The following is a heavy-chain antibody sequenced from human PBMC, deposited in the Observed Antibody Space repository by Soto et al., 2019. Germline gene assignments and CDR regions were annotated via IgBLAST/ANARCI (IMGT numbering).Heavy chain of an antibody. Sequence: SETLSLTCTVSGDSITIYYWGWIRQPPGKGLEWIGEINHSGSTNYNPSLKSRVTISVDTSKNQFSLKLSSVTAADTAVYYCAIQTGPWGQGTLVTVSS. J-gene: IGHJ5*02. CDR1: GDSITIYY. V-gene: IGHV4-34*01. CDR3: AIQTGP. CDR2: INHSGST. D-gene: IGHD3-9*01.